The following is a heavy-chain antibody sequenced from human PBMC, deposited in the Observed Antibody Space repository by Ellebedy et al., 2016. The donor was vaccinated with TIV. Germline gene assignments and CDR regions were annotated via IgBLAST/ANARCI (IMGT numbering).Heavy chain of an antibody. D-gene: IGHD6-19*01. V-gene: IGHV5-51*01. Sequence: GESLKISCKGSRYSFTSYWIGWVRQMPGKGLEWMGIIYPGNSDTRYSPSFQGHVTISADKSISTAYLQWSSLKASDTAMYYCARLAAGLYYYYYGMDVWGQGTAVTVSS. CDR2: IYPGNSDT. J-gene: IGHJ6*02. CDR1: RYSFTSYW. CDR3: ARLAAGLYYYYYGMDV.